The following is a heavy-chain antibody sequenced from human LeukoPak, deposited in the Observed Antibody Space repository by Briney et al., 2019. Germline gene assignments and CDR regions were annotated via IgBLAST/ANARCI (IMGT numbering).Heavy chain of an antibody. J-gene: IGHJ4*02. CDR2: INTDGTTT. CDR3: ARDPWGYRAGVMDL. V-gene: IGHV3-74*01. CDR1: GFTFSRYW. Sequence: AGSLRLSCAASGFTFSRYWMHWVRQAPGEGLVWVSRINTDGTTTTYADSVKGRFTISRDNPKNTLYLQMNSLRAEDTAVYYCARDPWGYRAGVMDLWGQGTLLTVSS. D-gene: IGHD5-18*01.